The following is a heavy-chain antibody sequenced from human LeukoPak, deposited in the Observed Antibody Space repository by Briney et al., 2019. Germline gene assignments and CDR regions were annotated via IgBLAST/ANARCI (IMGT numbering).Heavy chain of an antibody. CDR1: GFTFSIYS. CDR2: IGSSGTTT. CDR3: ARDPYYYDSSGYPEGFDY. D-gene: IGHD3-22*01. J-gene: IGHJ4*02. Sequence: PGGSLRLSCAASGFTFSIYSMNWVRQAPGRGLEWLSYIGSSGTTTYYADSVKGRFTISRDNSKNTLYLQMNSLRAEDTAVYYCARDPYYYDSSGYPEGFDYWGQGTLVTVSS. V-gene: IGHV3-48*01.